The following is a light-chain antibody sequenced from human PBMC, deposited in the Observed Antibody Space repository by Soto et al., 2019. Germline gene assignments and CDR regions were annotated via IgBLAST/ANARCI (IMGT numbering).Light chain of an antibody. CDR1: QGISSW. V-gene: IGKV1-12*01. Sequence: DIQMTQSPSFVSASVGDRVTITCRASQGISSWLAGYQHKPGRAPKLLIHAASSLESGVPSRFSGIGSGTDFTLTISSLQPEDFATYYCQQTTSFPLTFGGGTKVEIK. CDR3: QQTTSFPLT. CDR2: AAS. J-gene: IGKJ4*01.